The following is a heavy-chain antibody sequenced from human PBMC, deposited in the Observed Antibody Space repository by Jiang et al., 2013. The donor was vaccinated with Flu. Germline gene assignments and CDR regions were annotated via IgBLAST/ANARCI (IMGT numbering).Heavy chain of an antibody. CDR3: AREGDGYFDL. D-gene: IGHD5-24*01. CDR2: ISYDGSNK. V-gene: IGHV3-30-3*01. J-gene: IGHJ2*01. Sequence: VQLLESGGGVVQPGRSLRLSCAASGFTFSSYAMHWVRQAPGKGLEWVAVISYDGSNKYYADSVKGRFTISRDNSKNTLYLQMNSLRAEDTAVYYCAREGDGYFDLWGRGTLVTVSS. CDR1: GFTFSSYA.